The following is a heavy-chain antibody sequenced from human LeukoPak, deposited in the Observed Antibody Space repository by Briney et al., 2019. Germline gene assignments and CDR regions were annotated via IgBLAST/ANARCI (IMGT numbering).Heavy chain of an antibody. CDR1: GGSFSGYY. CDR3: ARGGGLYVWGAKYGMDV. Sequence: SETLSLTCAVYGGSFSGYYWSWIRQPPGKGLEGIGEINHSGSTNYNPSLKSRVTISVDTSKNQFSLKLSSVTAADTAVYYCARGGGLYVWGAKYGMDVWGQGTTVTVSS. V-gene: IGHV4-34*01. D-gene: IGHD3-16*01. CDR2: INHSGST. J-gene: IGHJ6*02.